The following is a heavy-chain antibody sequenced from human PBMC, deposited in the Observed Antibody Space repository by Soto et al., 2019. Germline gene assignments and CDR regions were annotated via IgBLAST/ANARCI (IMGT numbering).Heavy chain of an antibody. Sequence: EVQLLESGGGLVPPGGSLSLSCAASEFTFSSSAMSWVRQAPGKGLEWVSAISGSGGTSYYADSVKGRFTISRDNSKNTLYLQMNSLRAEDTAVYYCAKDENTNYAERKTDYSGQGPLVTGSS. CDR1: EFTFSSSA. V-gene: IGHV3-23*01. CDR3: AKDENTNYAERKTDY. J-gene: IGHJ4*02. CDR2: ISGSGGTS. D-gene: IGHD1-1*01.